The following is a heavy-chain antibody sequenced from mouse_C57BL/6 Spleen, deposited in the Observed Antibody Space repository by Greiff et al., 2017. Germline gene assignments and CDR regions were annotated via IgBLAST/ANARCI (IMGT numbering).Heavy chain of an antibody. CDR1: GFTFSSYA. CDR2: ISSGGDYI. Sequence: EVHLVESGEGLVKPGGSLKLSCAASGFTFSSYAMSWVRQTPEKRLEWVAYISSGGDYIYYADTVQGRFTISTDNARTTPYLQMISLTSEYSAMYYCTRYGHFDYWGQGTTLTVSS. CDR3: TRYGHFDY. D-gene: IGHD1-1*02. V-gene: IGHV5-9-1*02. J-gene: IGHJ2*01.